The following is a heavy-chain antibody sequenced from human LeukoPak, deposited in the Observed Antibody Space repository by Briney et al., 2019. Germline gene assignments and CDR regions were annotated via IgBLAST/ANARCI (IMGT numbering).Heavy chain of an antibody. CDR2: LWYDGRNK. CDR3: ARDDYGGKLDI. CDR1: GFTFSNYD. Sequence: AGGSLRLSCAASGFTFSNYDMHWVRQAPGKGREWVAVLWYDGRNKYYADSVKGRFTISRDNSKNTLYLQMNSLRSEDTAVYYCARDDYGGKLDIWGQGTVVTVSS. V-gene: IGHV3-33*01. J-gene: IGHJ3*02. D-gene: IGHD4-23*01.